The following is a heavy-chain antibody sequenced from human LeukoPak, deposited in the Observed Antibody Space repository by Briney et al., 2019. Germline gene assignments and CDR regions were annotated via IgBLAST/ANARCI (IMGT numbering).Heavy chain of an antibody. J-gene: IGHJ4*02. CDR1: GFIFTRYW. CDR3: ARIGYSSSSFDY. CDR2: IKEDGSEK. D-gene: IGHD6-6*01. V-gene: IGHV3-7*01. Sequence: PGGSLRLSCEASGFIFTRYWMSWVRQAPGKGLEWVANIKEDGSEKGYVDSVKGRLIISRDNAKNSVYLQINSLRVEYTAVYYCARIGYSSSSFDYWGQGTLVTVSS.